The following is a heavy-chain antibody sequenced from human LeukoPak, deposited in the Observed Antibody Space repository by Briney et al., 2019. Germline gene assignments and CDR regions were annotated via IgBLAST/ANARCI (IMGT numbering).Heavy chain of an antibody. CDR1: GYTLTELS. J-gene: IGHJ4*02. D-gene: IGHD6-19*01. CDR2: FDPEDGET. V-gene: IGHV1-24*01. Sequence: ASVTVSCRVSGYTLTELSMHWVRQAPGKGLEWMGGFDPEDGETIYAQKFQGRVTMTEDTSTDTAYMELSSLRSEDTAVYYCATNPRYSSGWYYFDYWGQGTLVTVSS. CDR3: ATNPRYSSGWYYFDY.